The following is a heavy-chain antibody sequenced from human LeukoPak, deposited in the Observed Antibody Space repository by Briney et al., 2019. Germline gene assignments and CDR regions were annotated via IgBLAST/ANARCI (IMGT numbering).Heavy chain of an antibody. CDR2: ISGSGGST. CDR1: GFTFSSYA. Sequence: GGSLRLSCAASGFTFSSYAMSWVRQAPGKGLEWVSAISGSGGSTYYADSVKGRFTMSRENAKNSLHLQMNSLRAGDTAVYYCARAVAGTHWLDPWAREPWSPSPQ. D-gene: IGHD6-19*01. CDR3: ARAVAGTHWLDP. V-gene: IGHV3-23*01. J-gene: IGHJ5*02.